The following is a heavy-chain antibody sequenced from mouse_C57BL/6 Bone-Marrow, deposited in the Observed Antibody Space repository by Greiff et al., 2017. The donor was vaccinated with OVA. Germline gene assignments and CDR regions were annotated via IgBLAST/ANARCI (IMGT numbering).Heavy chain of an antibody. CDR3: TGLYGYGLWYFDV. D-gene: IGHD2-2*01. CDR2: IRLKSDNYAT. V-gene: IGHV6-3*01. CDR1: GFTFSNYW. J-gene: IGHJ1*03. Sequence: EVQLVESGGGLVQPGGSMKLSCVASGFTFSNYWMNWVRQSPEKGLEWVAQIRLKSDNYATHYAESVKGRFTISRDDSKSSVYLQMNNLRAEDTGIYYCTGLYGYGLWYFDVWGTGTTVTVSS.